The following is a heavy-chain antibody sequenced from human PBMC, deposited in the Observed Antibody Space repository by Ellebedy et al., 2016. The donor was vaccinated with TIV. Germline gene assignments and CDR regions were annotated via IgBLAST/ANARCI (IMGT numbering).Heavy chain of an antibody. D-gene: IGHD3-3*01. CDR3: ARDRGITIFGVITPGALDL. Sequence: GESLKISCAASGFIFSSYGMHWVRQAPGKGLEWVAVISYDGSFKYYADSVKGRFTISRDNAKNTLYLQMNSLRAEDTALYYCARDRGITIFGVITPGALDLWGQGTVVTVSS. J-gene: IGHJ3*01. V-gene: IGHV3-30*03. CDR2: ISYDGSFK. CDR1: GFIFSSYG.